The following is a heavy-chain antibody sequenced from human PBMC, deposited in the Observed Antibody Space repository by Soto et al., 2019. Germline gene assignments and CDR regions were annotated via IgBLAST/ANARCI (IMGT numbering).Heavy chain of an antibody. CDR2: IYYSGST. CDR3: PRESDYDSSGWDFDF. V-gene: IGHV4-59*01. D-gene: IGHD3-22*01. CDR1: GGSISSYY. J-gene: IGHJ3*01. Sequence: PSETLSLTCTVSGGSISSYYWSWIRQPPGKGLEWIGYIYYSGSTNYNPSLKSRVTISVDTSKNQFSLKLSSLTAADTAVAYCPRESDYDSSGWDFDFWGQGTMVTVAS.